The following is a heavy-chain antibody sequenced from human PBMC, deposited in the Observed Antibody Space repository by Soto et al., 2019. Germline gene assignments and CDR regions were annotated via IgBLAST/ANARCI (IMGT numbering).Heavy chain of an antibody. CDR1: GFTFKSYA. CDR3: ANTHISGWFWAYFDY. J-gene: IGHJ4*02. V-gene: IGHV3-23*01. D-gene: IGHD6-19*01. CDR2: ISGSGDQT. Sequence: EVHLLESGGGLEQPGGSLRLSCAASGFTFKSYAMKWVRQSLGKGLVRVSTISGSGDQTFYADSVDGRFTISRDNSKNTLYLKMDSLRAEDTALYYGANTHISGWFWAYFDYWGQGTLVTVSS.